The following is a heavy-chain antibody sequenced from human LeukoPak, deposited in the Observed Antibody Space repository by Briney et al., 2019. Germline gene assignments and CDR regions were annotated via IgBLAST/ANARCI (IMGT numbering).Heavy chain of an antibody. Sequence: SETLSLTCTVSGGSISSYYWSWIRQPPGKGQEWIGYIYYSGSTHYNPSLKSRVTISVDTSKNQFSLKLSSVTAADTAVYYCARHSGSYPHYLDYWGQGTLVTVSS. J-gene: IGHJ4*02. V-gene: IGHV4-59*08. D-gene: IGHD1-26*01. CDR2: IYYSGST. CDR3: ARHSGSYPHYLDY. CDR1: GGSISSYY.